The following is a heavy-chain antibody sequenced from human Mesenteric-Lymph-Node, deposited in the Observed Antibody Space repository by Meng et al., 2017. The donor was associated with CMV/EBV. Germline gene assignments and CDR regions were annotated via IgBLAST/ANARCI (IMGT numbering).Heavy chain of an antibody. CDR3: AREIIDYYGSGYYFDY. Sequence: YTFIDYYMHWVRKAPGQGLEWMGRISPNHGATNYAQKFQGRVTMTRDTSISTAYMELSRLRSDDTAVYYCAREIIDYYGSGYYFDYWGQGSLVTVSS. J-gene: IGHJ4*02. D-gene: IGHD3-10*01. CDR2: ISPNHGAT. CDR1: YTFIDYY. V-gene: IGHV1-2*06.